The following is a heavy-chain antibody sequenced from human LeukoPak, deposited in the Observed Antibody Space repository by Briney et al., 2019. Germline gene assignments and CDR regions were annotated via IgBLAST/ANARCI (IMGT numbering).Heavy chain of an antibody. J-gene: IGHJ4*02. CDR2: INHSGST. CDR3: ASRKLANDY. V-gene: IGHV4-34*01. Sequence: KASETLSLTCAVYGGSFSGYYWSWIRQPPGKGLEWIGEINHSGSTTYNPSLKSRVTMSADTSKNQFSLNLNSVTAADTAVNYCASRKLANDYWGQGTLVTVSS. CDR1: GGSFSGYY. D-gene: IGHD1-1*01.